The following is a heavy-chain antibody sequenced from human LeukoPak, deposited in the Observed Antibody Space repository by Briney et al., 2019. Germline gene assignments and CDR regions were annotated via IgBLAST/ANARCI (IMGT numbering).Heavy chain of an antibody. V-gene: IGHV4-39*07. CDR3: ARDSSSWYLYNWFDP. D-gene: IGHD6-13*01. CDR2: GYYSGST. Sequence: SETLSLTCTVSGGSIRSSSYYWGWIRQPPGKGLEWIESGYYSGSTYYKPSLKSRVTISVDTSKNQFSLKLGSVTAADTAVYYCARDSSSWYLYNWFDPWGQGTLVTVSS. CDR1: GGSIRSSSYY. J-gene: IGHJ5*02.